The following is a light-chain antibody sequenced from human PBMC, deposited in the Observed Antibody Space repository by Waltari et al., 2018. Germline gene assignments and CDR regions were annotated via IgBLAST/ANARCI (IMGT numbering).Light chain of an antibody. J-gene: IGLJ1*01. CDR2: QDS. CDR1: KLGDKY. V-gene: IGLV3-1*01. CDR3: QAWDSSTGV. Sequence: SYELTQPPSVSVSPGQTASITCSGDKLGDKYACWYQQKPGQSPVLDIYQDSRRPSGIPERLSGHYSGNTATLTISGTQAMDEADYYCQAWDSSTGVFGTGTKVTVL.